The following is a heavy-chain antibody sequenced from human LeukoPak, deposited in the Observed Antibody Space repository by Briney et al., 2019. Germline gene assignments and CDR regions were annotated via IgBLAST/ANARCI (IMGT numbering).Heavy chain of an antibody. J-gene: IGHJ5*02. CDR2: INHSGST. CDR1: GGSFSGYY. D-gene: IGHD3-10*01. V-gene: IGHV4-34*01. CDR3: AREPSDYYGSGRFDP. Sequence: SETLSLTCAVSGGSFSGYYWSWIRQPPGKGLEWIGEINHSGSTNYNPSLKSRVTISVDTSKNQFSLKLSSVTAADTAVYYCAREPSDYYGSGRFDPWGQGTLVTVSS.